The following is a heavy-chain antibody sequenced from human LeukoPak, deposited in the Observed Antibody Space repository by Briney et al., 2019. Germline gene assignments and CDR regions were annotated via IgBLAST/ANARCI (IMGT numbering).Heavy chain of an antibody. Sequence: QPGGSLRLSCAASGFTFSSNAIHWVRQAPGKGLEWVAEISYDGGNTYYADSVKGRFTISRDNSKNTPYLQINSLRAEDTAVYYCAKEGTGIHFDYWGQGTLVTVSS. CDR2: ISYDGGNT. CDR1: GFTFSSNA. CDR3: AKEGTGIHFDY. D-gene: IGHD1-1*01. V-gene: IGHV3-30-3*01. J-gene: IGHJ4*02.